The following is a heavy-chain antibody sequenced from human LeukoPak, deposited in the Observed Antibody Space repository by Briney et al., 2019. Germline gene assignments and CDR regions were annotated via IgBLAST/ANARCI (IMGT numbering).Heavy chain of an antibody. V-gene: IGHV4-38-2*02. J-gene: IGHJ4*02. D-gene: IGHD2-2*02. CDR2: IYHSGST. Sequence: SETLSLTCTVSGYSISSGYYWGWIRQPPGKGLEWIGSIYHSGSTYYNPSLKSRVTISVDTSKNQFSLKLSSVTAADTAVYYCARDLYGEDYWGQGTLVTVSS. CDR1: GYSISSGYY. CDR3: ARDLYGEDY.